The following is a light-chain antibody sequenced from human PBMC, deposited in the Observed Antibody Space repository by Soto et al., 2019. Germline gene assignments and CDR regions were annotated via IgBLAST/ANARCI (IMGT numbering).Light chain of an antibody. Sequence: EIVMTQSPATLSVSPGERATLSCSASQSVSSNLAWYQQKPGQAPRLLIYGASTRATGIPARFSGSGSGTAFTLTISSLQSEDFAVYYCQQYTNWPRGTFGQGTKVEIK. V-gene: IGKV3-15*01. CDR2: GAS. J-gene: IGKJ1*01. CDR1: QSVSSN. CDR3: QQYTNWPRGT.